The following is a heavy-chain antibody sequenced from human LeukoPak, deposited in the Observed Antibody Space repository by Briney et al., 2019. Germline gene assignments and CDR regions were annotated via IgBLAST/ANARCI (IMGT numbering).Heavy chain of an antibody. V-gene: IGHV3-21*01. Sequence: GGSLRLSCAASGFTFSNAWMNWVRQAPGKGLEWVSSISSSSSYIYYADSVKGRFTISRDNAKNSLYLQMNSLRAEDTAVYYCARDLRVGATKGGFDYWGQGTLVTVSS. CDR2: ISSSSSYI. CDR1: GFTFSNAW. CDR3: ARDLRVGATKGGFDY. J-gene: IGHJ4*02. D-gene: IGHD1-26*01.